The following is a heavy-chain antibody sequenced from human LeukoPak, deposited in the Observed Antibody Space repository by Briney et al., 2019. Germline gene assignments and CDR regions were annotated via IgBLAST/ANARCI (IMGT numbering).Heavy chain of an antibody. CDR2: INPDGTET. CDR1: GITFNIYW. CDR3: VNHDYGDSYVG. Sequence: GGSLRLSCEASGITFNIYWMHWVRQAPGKGLVWVSRINPDGTETDYADSVKGRSTISRDNAKNTLYLQMNSLRAEDAAVYFCVNHDYGDSYVGGGQGTLVTVSS. J-gene: IGHJ4*02. V-gene: IGHV3-74*01. D-gene: IGHD4-17*01.